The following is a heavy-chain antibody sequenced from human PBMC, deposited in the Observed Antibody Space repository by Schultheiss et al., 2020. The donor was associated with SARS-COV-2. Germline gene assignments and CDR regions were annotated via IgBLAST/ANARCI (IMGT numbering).Heavy chain of an antibody. CDR1: GGSFSGYY. D-gene: IGHD3-10*01. J-gene: IGHJ5*02. Sequence: SQTLSLTCAVYGGSFSGYYWSWVRQPPGKGLEWIGSIYYSGSTNYNPSLKSRVTISVDTSKNQFSLKLSSVTAADTAVYYCARKRGLGWFDPWGQGTLVTVSS. V-gene: IGHV4-34*01. CDR3: ARKRGLGWFDP. CDR2: IYYSGST.